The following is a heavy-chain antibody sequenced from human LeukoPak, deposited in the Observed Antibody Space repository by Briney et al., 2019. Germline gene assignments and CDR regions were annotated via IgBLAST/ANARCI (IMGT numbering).Heavy chain of an antibody. CDR2: IYSGGST. CDR1: GFTLSDYW. J-gene: IGHJ4*02. V-gene: IGHV3-53*01. Sequence: PGGSLRLSSAASGFTLSDYWMTWVRQAPGKGLEWISVIYSGGSTYYADSVKGRFTISRDNSKNTLYLQMNSLRAEDTAVYYCARGSPILRGRPFDYWGQGTLVTVSS. D-gene: IGHD3-10*01. CDR3: ARGSPILRGRPFDY.